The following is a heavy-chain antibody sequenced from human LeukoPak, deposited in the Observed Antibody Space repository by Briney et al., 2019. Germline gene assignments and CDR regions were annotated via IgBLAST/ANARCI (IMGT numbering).Heavy chain of an antibody. J-gene: IGHJ4*02. CDR2: IYSGGST. CDR1: GFTVSNNY. CDR3: AKDMTYSSSFVFAY. V-gene: IGHV3-53*05. D-gene: IGHD6-13*01. Sequence: GGSLRLSCAASGFTVSNNYMRWVRQAPGKGLEWVSLIYSGGSTYYADSVKGRFIISRDNSKNTLYLQMNSLKAEDTALYYCAKDMTYSSSFVFAYWGQGTLVTVSS.